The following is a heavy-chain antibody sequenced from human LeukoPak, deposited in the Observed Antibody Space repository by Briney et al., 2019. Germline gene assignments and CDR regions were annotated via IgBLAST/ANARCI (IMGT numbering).Heavy chain of an antibody. J-gene: IGHJ4*02. Sequence: GGSLRPSCAVSRFTFSSYAMSWVRQAPGKGLEWVSAISGSGGSTYYADSVKGRFTISRDNSKNTLYLQMNSLRAEDTAVYYCAKGANNYDYVWGSYRYDYWGQGTLVTVSS. V-gene: IGHV3-23*01. CDR2: ISGSGGST. CDR3: AKGANNYDYVWGSYRYDY. CDR1: RFTFSSYA. D-gene: IGHD3-16*02.